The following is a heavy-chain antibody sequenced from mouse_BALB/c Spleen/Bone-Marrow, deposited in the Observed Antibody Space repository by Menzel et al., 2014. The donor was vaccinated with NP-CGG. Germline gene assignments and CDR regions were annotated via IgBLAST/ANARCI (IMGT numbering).Heavy chain of an antibody. CDR3: TRWVYYSNSYFDY. D-gene: IGHD1-1*01. V-gene: IGHV14-1*02. CDR2: IDPENGNT. J-gene: IGHJ2*01. Sequence: VQLKESGAGLVRPGALVKLSCNASGFNFNNYYMHWVKQRPEQGLEWIGWIDPENGNTIYNPKFPGKASITADTSSNTTYLQLNSMKSEDNAVYYCTRWVYYSNSYFDYWGQGTTLTVSS. CDR1: GFNFNNYY.